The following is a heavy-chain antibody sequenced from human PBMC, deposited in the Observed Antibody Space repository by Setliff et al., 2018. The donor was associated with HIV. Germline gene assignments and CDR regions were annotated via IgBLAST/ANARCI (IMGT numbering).Heavy chain of an antibody. CDR3: TRTTGWYEGY. D-gene: IGHD6-19*01. Sequence: PGGSLILSCAASGFIFSSYWMNWVRQAPGKGLEWVANIKEDGSEEYYMDSVKGRFTISRDNAKNSLYLQMNSLRAEDTAIYYCTRTTGWYEGYWGQGTLVTVSS. CDR2: IKEDGSEE. V-gene: IGHV3-7*05. CDR1: GFIFSSYW. J-gene: IGHJ4*02.